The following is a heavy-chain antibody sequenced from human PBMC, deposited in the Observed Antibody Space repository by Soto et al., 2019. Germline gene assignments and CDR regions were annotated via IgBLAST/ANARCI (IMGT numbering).Heavy chain of an antibody. J-gene: IGHJ4*02. Sequence: PSETLSLTCTVSGASISSGGFYWSWIRQHPGKGLEWIGYIYYSGTTYYNPSLESRVALSRDTSQNQFFLTLNSVSAADTAVYYCARTAAARPDYWGQGTLVTVSS. CDR2: IYYSGTT. CDR1: GASISSGGFY. D-gene: IGHD6-6*01. V-gene: IGHV4-31*03. CDR3: ARTAAARPDY.